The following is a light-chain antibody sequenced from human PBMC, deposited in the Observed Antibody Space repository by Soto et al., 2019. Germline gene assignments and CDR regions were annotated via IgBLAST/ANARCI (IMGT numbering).Light chain of an antibody. CDR2: AAS. CDR1: QSISSY. J-gene: IGKJ5*01. Sequence: DIQMTQSPSSLSASVGDRVTITCRASQSISSYLNWYQQKPGKAPKLLIYAASSLQSGVPSRFSGSGSGTVFTLTISSLQPEDFAPYYCQQIYGTPPPFAKGTRWEIK. CDR3: QQIYGTPPP. V-gene: IGKV1-39*01.